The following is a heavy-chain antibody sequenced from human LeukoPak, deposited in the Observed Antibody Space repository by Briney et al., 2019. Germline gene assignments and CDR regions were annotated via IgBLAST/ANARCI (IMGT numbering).Heavy chain of an antibody. J-gene: IGHJ4*02. Sequence: GGTLRLSCAASGVIFSSYEMNWVRQAPGKGLEWVSYISSSGSTIYYADSVKGRFTISRDNAKNSLYLQMNSLRAEDTAVYYCARDDSYGLDYWGQGTLVTVSS. CDR1: GVIFSSYE. D-gene: IGHD5-18*01. CDR2: ISSSGSTI. CDR3: ARDDSYGLDY. V-gene: IGHV3-48*03.